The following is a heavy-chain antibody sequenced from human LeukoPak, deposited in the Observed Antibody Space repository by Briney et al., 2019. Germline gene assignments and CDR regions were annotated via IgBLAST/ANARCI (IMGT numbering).Heavy chain of an antibody. D-gene: IGHD1-26*01. V-gene: IGHV6-1*01. CDR3: ARDRVGTAGNSFDF. CDR2: TYYRTHWYN. Sequence: SQTLSLTCAISGDSVSSYSAAWAWIRQSPSRGLEWLGRTYYRTHWYNDYADSLRGRISITPDTAKNQFSLQLNSVTPEDTAVYYCARDRVGTAGNSFDFWGQGTMVTVSS. CDR1: GDSVSSYSAA. J-gene: IGHJ4*03.